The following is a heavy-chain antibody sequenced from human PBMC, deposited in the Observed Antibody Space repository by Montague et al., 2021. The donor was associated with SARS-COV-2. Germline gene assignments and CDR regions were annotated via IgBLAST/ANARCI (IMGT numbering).Heavy chain of an antibody. CDR1: GGSISSYY. V-gene: IGHV4-4*07. Sequence: SETLSLTCTVSGGSISSYYWSWIRQPAGKGLEWIGRLYTTGSTNXNPSLKSRVTMSVDTSKNQFSLKLSSVTAADTAVYYCARSTFYSSGWWDNWYFDLWGRGTLVTVSS. CDR3: ARSTFYSSGWWDNWYFDL. D-gene: IGHD6-19*01. J-gene: IGHJ2*01. CDR2: LYTTGST.